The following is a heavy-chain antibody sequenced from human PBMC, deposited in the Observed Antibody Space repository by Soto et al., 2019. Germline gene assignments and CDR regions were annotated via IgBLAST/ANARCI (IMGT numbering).Heavy chain of an antibody. CDR1: GGPISSGGYY. J-gene: IGHJ3*02. D-gene: IGHD3-22*01. CDR3: ARVFFFSHSSGYPRYAFEI. Sequence: SETLSLTCTVSGGPISSGGYYWSWIRQHPGKGLEWIGYIYYSGSTYYNPSLKSRVTISVDTSKNQFSLKLSSVTAADTVVYYCARVFFFSHSSGYPRYAFEIWGQGTMVTVSS. CDR2: IYYSGST. V-gene: IGHV4-31*03.